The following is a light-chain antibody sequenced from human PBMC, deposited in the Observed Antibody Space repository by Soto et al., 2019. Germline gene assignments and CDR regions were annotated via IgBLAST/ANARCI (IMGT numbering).Light chain of an antibody. Sequence: TVMTQSPATPSVSRGEGAPLTRRASPSGSSNLAWYQQKPGQAPRLLIHSASTRATGIPARFSGSGSGTEFTLTISSLQSEDFAVYYCQQYNNWPPITFGEGTKVEIK. V-gene: IGKV3-15*01. CDR2: SAS. CDR1: PSGSSN. J-gene: IGKJ2*01. CDR3: QQYNNWPPIT.